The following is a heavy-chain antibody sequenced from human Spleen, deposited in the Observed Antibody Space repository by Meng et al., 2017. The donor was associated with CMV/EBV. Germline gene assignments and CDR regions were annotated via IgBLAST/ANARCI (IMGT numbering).Heavy chain of an antibody. J-gene: IGHJ6*02. CDR2: ISSSGSTI. V-gene: IGHV3-48*04. CDR3: ARDGVAPTTYYYYYGMDV. CDR1: GFTFSSYS. D-gene: IGHD2-15*01. Sequence: GESLKISCAASGFTFSSYSMNWVRQAPGKGLEWVSYISSSGSTIYYADSVKGRFTISRDNAKNSLYLQMNSLRAEDTAVYYWARDGVAPTTYYYYYGMDVWGQGTTVTVSS.